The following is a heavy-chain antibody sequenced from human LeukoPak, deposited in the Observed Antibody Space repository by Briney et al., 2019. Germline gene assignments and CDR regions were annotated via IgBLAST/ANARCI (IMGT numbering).Heavy chain of an antibody. V-gene: IGHV4-34*01. CDR2: INHSGST. CDR3: ARDSVVQAFDI. J-gene: IGHJ3*02. D-gene: IGHD2-21*01. CDR1: GRSFSGYY. Sequence: PSETLSLTCAVYGRSFSGYYWSWIRQPPGKGLEWIGEINHSGSTNYNPSLKSRVTISVDTSKNLFSLKLSSVTAADTAVYYCARDSVVQAFDIWGQGTMVTVSS.